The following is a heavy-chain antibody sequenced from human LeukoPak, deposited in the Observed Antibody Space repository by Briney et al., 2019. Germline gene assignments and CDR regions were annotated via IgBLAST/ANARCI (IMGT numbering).Heavy chain of an antibody. V-gene: IGHV3-23*01. CDR3: AKGDGVNHYHWFDP. CDR2: ISGSGGST. J-gene: IGHJ5*02. Sequence: PGGSLRLSCAASGFTFSNYAMNWVRLAPEKGLEGVSGISGSGGSTYYADSVKGRFTISRDNSKNTLYLQMNSLRAEDTALYYCAKGDGVNHYHWFDPWGQGTLVTVSS. CDR1: GFTFSNYA. D-gene: IGHD2-8*01.